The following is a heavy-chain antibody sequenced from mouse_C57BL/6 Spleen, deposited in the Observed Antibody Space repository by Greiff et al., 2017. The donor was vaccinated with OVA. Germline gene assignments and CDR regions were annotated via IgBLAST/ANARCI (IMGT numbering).Heavy chain of an antibody. CDR3: ARRNYSGNFDY. V-gene: IGHV5-9*01. CDR2: ISGGGGNT. Sequence: EVHLVESGGGLVKPGGSLKLSCAASGFTFSSYTMSWVRQTPEKRLEWVATISGGGGNTYYPDSVKGRFTISRDNAKNTLYLQMSSLRSEDTALYYCARRNYSGNFDYWGQGTTLTVSS. D-gene: IGHD1-1*01. J-gene: IGHJ2*01. CDR1: GFTFSSYT.